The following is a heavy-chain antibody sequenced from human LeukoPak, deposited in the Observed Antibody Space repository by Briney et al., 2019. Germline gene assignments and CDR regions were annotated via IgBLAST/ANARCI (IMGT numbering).Heavy chain of an antibody. CDR1: GGSISSYY. CDR2: IYYSGST. CDR3: ARAQDYGGNPTFDY. D-gene: IGHD4-23*01. J-gene: IGHJ4*02. Sequence: SETLSLTCTVSGGSISSYYWSWIRQPPGKGLEWIGYIYYSGSTNYNPSLKSRVTISVDRSKNQFSLKLSSVTAADMAVYYCARAQDYGGNPTFDYWGQGTLVTVSS. V-gene: IGHV4-59*12.